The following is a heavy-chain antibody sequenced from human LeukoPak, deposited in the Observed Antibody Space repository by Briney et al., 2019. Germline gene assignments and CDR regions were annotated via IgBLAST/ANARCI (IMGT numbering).Heavy chain of an antibody. D-gene: IGHD2-2*02. J-gene: IGHJ4*02. CDR2: IKSKTDGGTT. CDR3: TTTIWVVPAAIRTDYFDY. Sequence: GGSLRLSCAASGFTFRNFGFHWVRQAPGKGLEWVGRIKSKTDGGTTDYAAPVKGRFTISRDDSKNTLYLQMNSLKTEDTAVYYCTTTIWVVPAAIRTDYFDYWGQGTLVTVSS. V-gene: IGHV3-15*01. CDR1: GFTFRNFG.